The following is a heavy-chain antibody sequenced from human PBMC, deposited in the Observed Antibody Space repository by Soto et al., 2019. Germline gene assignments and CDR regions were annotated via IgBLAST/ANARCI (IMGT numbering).Heavy chain of an antibody. J-gene: IGHJ4*02. D-gene: IGHD3-3*01. Sequence: QVQVVESGGGVVQPGRSLRLSCAASGFTFNSFDMHWVRQAPGRGLEWVAVISHDGSNRYNADSVKGRFTISRDNSKSVVFLEVNSLRHEDTAVYYCVKGMRGHGFWSGYQAQSHWGQGTVVTVSS. CDR2: ISHDGSNR. CDR1: GFTFNSFD. V-gene: IGHV3-30*18. CDR3: VKGMRGHGFWSGYQAQSH.